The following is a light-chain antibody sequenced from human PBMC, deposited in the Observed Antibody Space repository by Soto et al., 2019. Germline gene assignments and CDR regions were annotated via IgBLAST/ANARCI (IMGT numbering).Light chain of an antibody. J-gene: IGKJ3*01. CDR1: QSVSSN. Sequence: EIVMTQSPSTLSVSPGEGATLSCRASQSVSSNLAWYQQKPGQAPRLLIYGASTRATGIPARFSGTGFGTEFTLTISSLQSGDSAVYYCQQCSSWLPSTFAPGTKVDI. CDR2: GAS. CDR3: QQCSSWLPST. V-gene: IGKV3-15*01.